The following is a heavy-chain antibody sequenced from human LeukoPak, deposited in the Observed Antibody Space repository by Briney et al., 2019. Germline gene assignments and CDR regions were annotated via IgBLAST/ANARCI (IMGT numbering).Heavy chain of an antibody. CDR1: GYSFTNSW. Sequence: PGESLKISCKGSGYSFTNSWIAWVRQMPGKGLEWMGIIYPGDSDTRYSPSFQGQVTISAEKSINTAYLQWSSLKASDTAMYYCARRDSSSRDWLDPWGQGTLVTVSS. D-gene: IGHD3-22*01. CDR3: ARRDSSSRDWLDP. V-gene: IGHV5-51*01. J-gene: IGHJ5*02. CDR2: IYPGDSDT.